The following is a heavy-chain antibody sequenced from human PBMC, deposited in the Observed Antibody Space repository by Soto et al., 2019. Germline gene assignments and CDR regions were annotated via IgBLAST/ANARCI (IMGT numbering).Heavy chain of an antibody. D-gene: IGHD6-13*01. CDR3: ARGVPGYSSSWYAY. Sequence: SETLSLTCAVYGGSFSGHYWSWIRQPPGKGLEWIGEINQGGTTNYNPSLKSRVTMSVDTSKNQFSLKLSSVTAADTAVYYCARGVPGYSSSWYAYWGQGTLVTVSS. CDR2: INQGGTT. V-gene: IGHV4-34*01. J-gene: IGHJ4*02. CDR1: GGSFSGHY.